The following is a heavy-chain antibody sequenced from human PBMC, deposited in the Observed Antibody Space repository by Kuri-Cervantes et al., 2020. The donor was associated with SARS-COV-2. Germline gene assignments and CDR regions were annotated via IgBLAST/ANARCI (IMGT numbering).Heavy chain of an antibody. D-gene: IGHD3-3*01. Sequence: SSEQVSCKASGGTFSSYAISWVGQAPGQGLEWMGGIIPIFGTANYAQKFQGRVTITADESTSTAYMELSSLRSEDTAVYYCARGRVLPSITIFGVVHHDAFDIWGQGTMVTVSS. J-gene: IGHJ3*02. V-gene: IGHV1-69*13. CDR1: GGTFSSYA. CDR2: IIPIFGTA. CDR3: ARGRVLPSITIFGVVHHDAFDI.